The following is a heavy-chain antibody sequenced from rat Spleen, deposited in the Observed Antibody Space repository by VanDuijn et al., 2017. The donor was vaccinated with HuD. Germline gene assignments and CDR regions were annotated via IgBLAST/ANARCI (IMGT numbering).Heavy chain of an antibody. CDR1: GFTFSNYY. CDR3: TTGSYYGYNYDFY. V-gene: IGHV5-27*01. Sequence: EVQLVESGGGLVQPGRSLKLSCAASGFTFSNYYMAWVRQAPTKGLEWVAYISTGGDSTYYRDSVKGRFTISRDNAKSTLYLQMDSLRSEDTATYYCTTGSYYGYNYDFYWGQGVMVTVSS. CDR2: ISTGGDST. D-gene: IGHD1-9*01. J-gene: IGHJ2*01.